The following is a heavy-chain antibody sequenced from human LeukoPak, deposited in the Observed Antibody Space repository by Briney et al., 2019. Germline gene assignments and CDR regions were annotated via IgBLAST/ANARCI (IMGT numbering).Heavy chain of an antibody. CDR1: GFTFSSYG. CDR2: ISYDGSNK. J-gene: IGHJ6*02. Sequence: GGSLRLSCAASGFTFSSYGMHWVRQAPGKGLEWVAVISYDGSNKYYADSVKGRFTISRDNSKNTLYLQMNSLRAEDTAVYYCARGPASYYYYGMDVWGQGTTVTVSS. V-gene: IGHV3-30*03. CDR3: ARGPASYYYYGMDV. D-gene: IGHD2-2*01.